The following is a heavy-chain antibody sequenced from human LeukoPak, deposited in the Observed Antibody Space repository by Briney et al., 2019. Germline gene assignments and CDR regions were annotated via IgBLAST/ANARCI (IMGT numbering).Heavy chain of an antibody. CDR1: GFTFSDYY. CDR2: ISSSGSTI. CDR3: ARGRWATPLPYYFDY. V-gene: IGHV3-11*01. Sequence: GGSLRLSCAASGFTFSDYYMSWIRQAPGKGLEWVSYISSSGSTIYYADSVKGRFTISRDNAKNSLYLQMNSLRAEDTAVYYCARGRWATPLPYYFDYWGQGTLVTVSS. J-gene: IGHJ4*02. D-gene: IGHD5-24*01.